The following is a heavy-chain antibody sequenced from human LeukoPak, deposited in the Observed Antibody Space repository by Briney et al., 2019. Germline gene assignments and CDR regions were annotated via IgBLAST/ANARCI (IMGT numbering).Heavy chain of an antibody. D-gene: IGHD1-26*01. V-gene: IGHV4-39*07. CDR2: IYYSGSP. CDR3: AREDDTGRYMGDDAFDI. J-gene: IGHJ3*02. Sequence: NPSETLSLTCTVSGGSISTSYYYWGWIRQPPGKGLEWIGSIYYSGSPYYNPSLKSRVTISHTSKNQFSLKLNSVTAADTAVYYCAREDDTGRYMGDDAFDIWGQGTMVTVSS. CDR1: GGSISTSYYY.